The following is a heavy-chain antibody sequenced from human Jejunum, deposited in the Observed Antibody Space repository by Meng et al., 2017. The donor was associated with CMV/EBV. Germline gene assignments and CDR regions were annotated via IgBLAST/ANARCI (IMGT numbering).Heavy chain of an antibody. CDR3: ARGYYYDTSGYYVEYFQN. Sequence: EVQLVESGGGLVKPGGPLRLSCAASGFTFSSYTMNWVRQATGKGLEWVSSISPGSNYIYYTDSVRGRFTISRDNAKNSLYLQMNSLRAEDTAVYYCARGYYYDTSGYYVEYFQNWGQGTLVTVAS. CDR1: GFTFSSYT. J-gene: IGHJ1*01. D-gene: IGHD3-22*01. CDR2: ISPGSNYI. V-gene: IGHV3-21*01.